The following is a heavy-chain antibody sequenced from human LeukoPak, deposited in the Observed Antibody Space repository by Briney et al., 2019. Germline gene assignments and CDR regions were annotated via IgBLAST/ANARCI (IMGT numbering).Heavy chain of an antibody. D-gene: IGHD3-10*01. CDR2: IYSGGST. Sequence: GGSLRLSCAASGFTVSSNYMSWVRQAPGKGLEWVSVIYSGGSTYYADSMKGRFTISRDNSKNTLYLQMNSLRAEDTAVYYCARDLYSEDYYGFPYWGQGTLVTVSS. V-gene: IGHV3-53*01. CDR3: ARDLYSEDYYGFPY. J-gene: IGHJ4*02. CDR1: GFTVSSNY.